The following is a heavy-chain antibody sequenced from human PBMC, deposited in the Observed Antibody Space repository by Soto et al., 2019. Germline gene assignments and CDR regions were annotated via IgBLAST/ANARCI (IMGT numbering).Heavy chain of an antibody. CDR1: GFTFSSYE. V-gene: IGHV3-48*03. J-gene: IGHJ4*02. CDR2: ISSSGSTI. CDR3: ARERCSSTSCYTFDY. Sequence: GGSLRLSCAASGFTFSSYEMNWVRQAPGKGLEWVSYISSSGSTIYYADSVKGRFTISRDNAKNSLYLQMNSLRAEDMAVYYCARERCSSTSCYTFDYWGQGTLVTVSS. D-gene: IGHD2-2*02.